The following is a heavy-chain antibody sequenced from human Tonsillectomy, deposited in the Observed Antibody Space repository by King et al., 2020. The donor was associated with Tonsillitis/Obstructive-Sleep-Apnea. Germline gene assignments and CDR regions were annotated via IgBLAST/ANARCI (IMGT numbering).Heavy chain of an antibody. CDR3: AKYSDRSGYYPSNYYYMDV. Sequence: VQLVESGGGLVQPGGSLRLSCAASGFTFSNYAMTWVRQAPGKGLEWVSVVSGSGGSTYYADSVKGRFTISRDNSKNTLYLQMNSLRAEDTAVYYCAKYSDRSGYYPSNYYYMDVWGKGTTVTVSS. D-gene: IGHD3-22*01. V-gene: IGHV3-23*04. CDR1: GFTFSNYA. J-gene: IGHJ6*03. CDR2: VSGSGGST.